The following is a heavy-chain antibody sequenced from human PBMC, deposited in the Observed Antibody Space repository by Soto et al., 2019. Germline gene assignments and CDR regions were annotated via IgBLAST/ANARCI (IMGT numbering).Heavy chain of an antibody. CDR1: GFTFSSYA. CDR3: ARGCSGGSCYSLDV. V-gene: IGHV3-30-3*01. Sequence: QVQLVESGGGVVQPGRSLRLSCAASGFTFSSYAMHWVRQAPGKGLEWVAVISYDGSNKYYADSVKGRFTISRDNSKNTLYLQMNSLRAEDTAVYYCARGCSGGSCYSLDVWGQGTTVTVSS. J-gene: IGHJ6*02. D-gene: IGHD2-15*01. CDR2: ISYDGSNK.